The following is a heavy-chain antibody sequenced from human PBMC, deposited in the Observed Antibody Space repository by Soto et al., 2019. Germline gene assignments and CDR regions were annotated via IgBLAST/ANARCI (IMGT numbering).Heavy chain of an antibody. CDR2: ISTYNGDT. CDR3: ARDFLHYDILTGSYSDCFDP. CDR1: GYTFTRSG. D-gene: IGHD3-9*01. Sequence: GASVKVSCKASGYTFTRSGISWVRQAPGQGLEWMGWISTYNGDTNYAQTFQGRVTMTTDTSTSTAYMELRSLRSDDTAVYYCARDFLHYDILTGSYSDCFDPWGQGTLVTVSS. V-gene: IGHV1-18*01. J-gene: IGHJ5*02.